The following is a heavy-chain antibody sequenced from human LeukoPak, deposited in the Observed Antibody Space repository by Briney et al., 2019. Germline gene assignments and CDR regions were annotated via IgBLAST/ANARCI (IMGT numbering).Heavy chain of an antibody. Sequence: GGSLRLSCAASGFTFGNYWMHWVRQAPGKGLVWVSRITNDGSSTSYADSVEGRFTISRDNAKNSLYLQMNSLRAEDTAVYYCARDHFSNTSCHNDYWGQGTLVTVSS. J-gene: IGHJ4*02. CDR1: GFTFGNYW. CDR2: ITNDGSST. V-gene: IGHV3-74*01. D-gene: IGHD2-2*01. CDR3: ARDHFSNTSCHNDY.